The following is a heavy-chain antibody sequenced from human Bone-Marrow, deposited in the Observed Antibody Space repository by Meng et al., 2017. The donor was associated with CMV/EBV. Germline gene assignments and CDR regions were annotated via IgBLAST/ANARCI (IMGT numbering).Heavy chain of an antibody. CDR2: IYYSGST. J-gene: IGHJ4*02. CDR1: GGSIISGDYY. V-gene: IGHV4-30-4*08. Sequence: SETLSLTCTVSGGSIISGDYYWSWIRQPPGKGLEWIGYIYYSGSTYYNPSLKSRVTISVDTSKIQFSLKLTSVTTADTAVYYCASSRILWFPADWGQGTLVTASS. CDR3: ASSRILWFPAD. D-gene: IGHD2-21*01.